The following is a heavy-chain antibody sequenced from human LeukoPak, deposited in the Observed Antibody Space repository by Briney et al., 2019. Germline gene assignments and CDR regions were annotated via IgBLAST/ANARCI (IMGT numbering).Heavy chain of an antibody. CDR2: ISSSSSYI. CDR3: ARDQGGAHDYGDYEYYFDY. D-gene: IGHD4-17*01. CDR1: GFTFSSYS. Sequence: GRSLRLSCAASGFTFSSYSMNWVRQAPGKGLEWVSSISSSSSYIYYADSVKGRFTISRDNAKNSLYLQMNGLRAEDTAVYYCARDQGGAHDYGDYEYYFDYWGQGTLVTVSS. J-gene: IGHJ4*02. V-gene: IGHV3-21*01.